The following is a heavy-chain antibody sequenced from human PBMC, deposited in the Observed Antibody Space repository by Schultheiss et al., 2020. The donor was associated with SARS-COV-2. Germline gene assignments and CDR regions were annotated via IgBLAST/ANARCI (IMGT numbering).Heavy chain of an antibody. CDR3: ARDSGSYFYYYYYGMDV. D-gene: IGHD1-26*01. V-gene: IGHV3-23*01. J-gene: IGHJ6*02. CDR2: ISGSGGST. CDR1: GFTFSSYA. Sequence: GGSLRLSCAASGFTFSSYAMSWVRQAPGKGLEWVSAISGSGGSTYYADSVKGRFIISRDNSKNTLYLQMNSLRVEDTAVYYCARDSGSYFYYYYYGMDVWGQGTTVTVSS.